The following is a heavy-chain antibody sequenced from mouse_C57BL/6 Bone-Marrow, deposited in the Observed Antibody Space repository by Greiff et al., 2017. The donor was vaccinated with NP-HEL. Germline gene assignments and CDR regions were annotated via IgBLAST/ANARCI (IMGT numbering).Heavy chain of an antibody. V-gene: IGHV1-7*01. CDR1: GYTFTSYW. Sequence: QVQLQQSGAELAKPGASVKLSCKASGYTFTSYWMHWVKQRPGQGLEWIGYITPSSGYTKYNQQFTDKATLTADKSSSTAYMQLSSLTYEDSAVYYCARSFDSNYPYYVDYWGQGTTLTVSS. CDR3: ARSFDSNYPYYVDY. CDR2: ITPSSGYT. D-gene: IGHD2-5*01. J-gene: IGHJ2*01.